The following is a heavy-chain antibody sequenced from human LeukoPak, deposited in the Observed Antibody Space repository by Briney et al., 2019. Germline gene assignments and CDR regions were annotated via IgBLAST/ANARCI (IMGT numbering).Heavy chain of an antibody. V-gene: IGHV3-23*01. CDR2: ISGSGGST. CDR3: AKMWRAVVRNNLDWFDP. D-gene: IGHD1/OR15-1a*01. Sequence: GGSLRLSCAASGFTFSSYAMSWVRQAPGKGLEWVSAISGSGGSTYYADSVKGRFTISRDNSKNTLYLQMNSLRAEDTAVYYCAKMWRAVVRNNLDWFDPWGQGTLATVSS. CDR1: GFTFSSYA. J-gene: IGHJ5*02.